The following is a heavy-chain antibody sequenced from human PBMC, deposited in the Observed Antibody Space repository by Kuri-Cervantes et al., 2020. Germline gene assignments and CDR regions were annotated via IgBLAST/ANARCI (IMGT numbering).Heavy chain of an antibody. CDR2: ISSSSMRI. CDR1: GFTFSSYA. V-gene: IGHV3-48*04. D-gene: IGHD2-2*01. J-gene: IGHJ2*01. CDR3: AGSGVVVVPAAPRYWYFDL. Sequence: GESLKISCSASGFTFSSYAMNWVRQAPGKGLEWVSYISSSSMRIQYADSVKGRFTISRDNAKNSLYLQMNSLRAEDTAVYYCAGSGVVVVPAAPRYWYFDLWDRGTLVTVSS.